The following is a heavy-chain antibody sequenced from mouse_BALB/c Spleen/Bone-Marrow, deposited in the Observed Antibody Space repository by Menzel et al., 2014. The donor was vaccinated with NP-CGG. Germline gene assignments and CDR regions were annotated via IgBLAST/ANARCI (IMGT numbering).Heavy chain of an antibody. CDR3: ARGGISVDY. CDR2: IYPGDGDT. V-gene: IGHV1-80*01. J-gene: IGHJ2*01. CDR1: GYAFSVYW. Sequence: QVQLQQSGAELVRPGSSVKISCKASGYAFSVYWMNWVKQRPGQGXGWIGQIYPGDGDTNYNGKFKGRATLTADKSSNTAYMQLSSLTSEDSAVYFCARGGISVDYWGQGTTLTVSS.